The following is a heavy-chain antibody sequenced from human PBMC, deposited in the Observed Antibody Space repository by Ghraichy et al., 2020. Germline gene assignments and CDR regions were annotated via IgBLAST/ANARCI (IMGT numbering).Heavy chain of an antibody. CDR3: ARHGDSSGYYPWWFDP. J-gene: IGHJ5*02. V-gene: IGHV4-39*07. CDR2: IYYSGST. CDR1: GGSISSSSYY. D-gene: IGHD3-22*01. Sequence: SETLSLTCTVSGGSISSSSYYWGWIRQPPGKGLEWIGSIYYSGSTYYNPSLKSRVTISVDTSKNQFSLKLSSVTAADTAVYYCARHGDSSGYYPWWFDPWGQGTLVTVSS.